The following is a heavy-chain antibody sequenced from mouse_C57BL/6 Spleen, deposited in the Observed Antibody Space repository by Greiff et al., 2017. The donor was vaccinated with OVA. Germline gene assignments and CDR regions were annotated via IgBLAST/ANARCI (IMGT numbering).Heavy chain of an antibody. D-gene: IGHD1-1*01. CDR2: IYPGDGDT. J-gene: IGHJ2*01. CDR1: GYAFSSSW. CDR3: ARWAVVPFDY. Sequence: VKLQESGPELVKPGASVKISCKASGYAFSSSWMNWVKQRPGKGLEWIGRIYPGDGDTNYNGKFKGKATLTADKSSSTAYMQLSSLTSEDSAVYFCARWAVVPFDYWGQGTTLTVSS. V-gene: IGHV1-82*01.